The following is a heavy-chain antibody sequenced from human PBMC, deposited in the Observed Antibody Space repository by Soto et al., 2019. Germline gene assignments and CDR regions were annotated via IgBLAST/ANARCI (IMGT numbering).Heavy chain of an antibody. Sequence: QVQLVQSGAEVKPPGASVKISCTSSGYMFTNYFIHWVRLAPGQGLQWIGIVNPNFGSTGTAQKSHGRVAMSIGTFPRKLSLEAIGLTLDDSDRYLGEGRGSVVLVPDAVHVYRYAMVLRGQGTTVTVS. D-gene: IGHD2-8*01. CDR2: VNPNFGST. CDR1: GYMFTNYF. CDR3: EGRGSVVLVPDAVHVYRYAMVL. J-gene: IGHJ6*02. V-gene: IGHV1-46*01.